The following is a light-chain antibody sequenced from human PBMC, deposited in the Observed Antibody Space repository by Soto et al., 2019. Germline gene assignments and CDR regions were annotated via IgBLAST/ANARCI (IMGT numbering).Light chain of an antibody. J-gene: IGKJ2*01. CDR1: QSVLYSSNNKNY. V-gene: IGKV4-1*01. Sequence: DIVMTQSPDSLAVSLGERATINCKSSQSVLYSSNNKNYLAWYQQKPGQPPKLLIYWASTRESGVPDRFSGRGSGTDFTLTISSLQAEDVAVYSCQQYYSTPLTFGQGTKLEIK. CDR3: QQYYSTPLT. CDR2: WAS.